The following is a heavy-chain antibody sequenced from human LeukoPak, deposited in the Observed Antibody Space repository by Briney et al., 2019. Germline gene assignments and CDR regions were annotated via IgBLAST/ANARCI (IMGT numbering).Heavy chain of an antibody. D-gene: IGHD5-18*01. CDR1: GFTFSSYW. J-gene: IGHJ6*03. Sequence: GGSLRLSCAASGFTFSSYWMSWVRQAPGKGLEWVANIKQDGSEKYYVDSVKGRFTISRDNAKNSLYLQMNSLRAEDTAVYYCARARGYPGYYYYMDVWGKGTTVTVSS. V-gene: IGHV3-7*01. CDR2: IKQDGSEK. CDR3: ARARGYPGYYYYMDV.